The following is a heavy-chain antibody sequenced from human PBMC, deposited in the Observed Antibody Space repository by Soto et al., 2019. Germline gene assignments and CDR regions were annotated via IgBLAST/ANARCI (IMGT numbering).Heavy chain of an antibody. CDR2: VSAGGTSA. CDR3: ADRCSGGRCSPFDN. D-gene: IGHD2-15*01. Sequence: EVQLLESGGGLVQPGGSLRLSCAASGFTFSSYAMGWVRQAPGKGLEWVSAVSAGGTSAYYAASVEGRFTISRDNSKKTLELQMSSLRVEDTARYYCADRCSGGRCSPFDNWGQGTLVTVAS. CDR1: GFTFSSYA. V-gene: IGHV3-23*01. J-gene: IGHJ4*02.